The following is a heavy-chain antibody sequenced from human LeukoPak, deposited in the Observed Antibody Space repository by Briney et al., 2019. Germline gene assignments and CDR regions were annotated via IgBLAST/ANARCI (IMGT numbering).Heavy chain of an antibody. CDR2: IYFSTTT. D-gene: IGHD3-22*01. Sequence: PSETLSLTCTVSGGSISSGGYYWTWIRQHPGKGLEWIGYIYFSTTTRYNPSLNSRVSISVDTSKNQLSLKLSSVTAADTAVYYCARASHCSESSGFSLWGQGTLVTVSS. CDR1: GGSISSGGYY. V-gene: IGHV4-31*03. CDR3: ARASHCSESSGFSL. J-gene: IGHJ4*02.